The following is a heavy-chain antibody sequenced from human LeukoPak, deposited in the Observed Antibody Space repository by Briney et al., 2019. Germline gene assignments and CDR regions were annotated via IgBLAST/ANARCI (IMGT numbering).Heavy chain of an antibody. CDR3: ARISYDSSGDYDY. CDR2: IDNDGNKT. CDR1: GFTFNSYW. Sequence: GRSLRLSCAASGFTFNSYWMHWVRQAPGKGLVWVSRIDNDGNKTIYADSVKGRFTSSRDNGKTKLHLQMNRLRADDTAVYYCARISYDSSGDYDYWGQGTLVTVSS. D-gene: IGHD3-22*01. J-gene: IGHJ4*02. V-gene: IGHV3-74*01.